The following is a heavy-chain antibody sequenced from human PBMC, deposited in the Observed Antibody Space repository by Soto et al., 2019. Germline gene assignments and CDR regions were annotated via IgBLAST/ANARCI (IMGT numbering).Heavy chain of an antibody. CDR1: GFTFDDYA. CDR2: ISWNSGSI. J-gene: IGHJ4*02. CDR3: AKGILSAPYYIDY. Sequence: PGGSLRLRCAASGFTFDDYAMHWGRQAPGKGLEWVSGISWNSGSIGYADSVKGRFTISRDNAKNSLYLQMNSLRAEDTALYYCAKGILSAPYYIDYWGQGTLVTVSS. V-gene: IGHV3-9*01.